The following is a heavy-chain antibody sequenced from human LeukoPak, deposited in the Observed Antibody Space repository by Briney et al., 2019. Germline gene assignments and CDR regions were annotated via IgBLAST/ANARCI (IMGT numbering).Heavy chain of an antibody. V-gene: IGHV3-7*03. J-gene: IGHJ6*01. CDR1: GFTFSSYW. D-gene: IGHD6-13*01. CDR3: ARDLGMGYCYYGMDG. Sequence: GGSLRLSCAASGFTFSSYWMSWVRQAPGKGLEWLADIMHDGGAEYYVDSVKGRFTISTDNAKNSLYLQMSSLRAEDTAVYYCARDLGMGYCYYGMDGWGKGTTVT. CDR2: IMHDGGAE.